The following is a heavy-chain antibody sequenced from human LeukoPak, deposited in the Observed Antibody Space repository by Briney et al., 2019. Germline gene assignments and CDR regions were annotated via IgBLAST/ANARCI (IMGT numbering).Heavy chain of an antibody. D-gene: IGHD4-23*01. J-gene: IGHJ5*02. Sequence: GGSLRLSCAASGFTFSSYGMHWVRQAPGKGLEWVAFIRYDGSNKYYADSVKGRFTISRDNSKNTLYLQMNSLRAEDTAVYYCAKRYGGNSWFWFDPWGQGTLVTVSS. V-gene: IGHV3-30*02. CDR1: GFTFSSYG. CDR3: AKRYGGNSWFWFDP. CDR2: IRYDGSNK.